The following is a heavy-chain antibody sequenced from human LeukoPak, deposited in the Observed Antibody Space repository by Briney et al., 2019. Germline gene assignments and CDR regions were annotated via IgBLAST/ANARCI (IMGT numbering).Heavy chain of an antibody. V-gene: IGHV3-30*04. Sequence: GRSLRLSCAASGFTSGFTFSNYAMHSVRQAPGKGLDWVASISKEGGIIYFGECVKYRLTLSRENSKEALNPQMTSLRGDNTGVYYGARGILSVTQGPAEYFQYWGQGTAVTVSS. CDR1: GFTFSNYA. J-gene: IGHJ1*01. CDR3: ARGILSVTQGPAEYFQY. D-gene: IGHD1-14*01. CDR2: ISKEGGII.